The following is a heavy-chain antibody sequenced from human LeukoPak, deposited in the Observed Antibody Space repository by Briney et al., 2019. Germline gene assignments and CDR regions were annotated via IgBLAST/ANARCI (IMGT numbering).Heavy chain of an antibody. CDR2: IYHSGST. J-gene: IGHJ6*03. V-gene: IGHV4-30-2*01. D-gene: IGHD2-2*01. CDR1: GGSISSGGYY. Sequence: PSETLSLTCTVSGGSISSGGYYWSWIRQPPGKGLEWIGYIYHSGSTYYNPSLKSRVTISVDRSKNQFSLKLSSVTAADTAVYYCARDRVVVVPAANPRGYYYYMDVWGKGTTVTVSS. CDR3: ARDRVVVVPAANPRGYYYYMDV.